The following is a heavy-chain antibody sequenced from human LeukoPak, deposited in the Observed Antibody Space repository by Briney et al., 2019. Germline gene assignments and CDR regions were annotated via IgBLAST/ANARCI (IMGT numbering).Heavy chain of an antibody. CDR1: GDSVSSKSAA. J-gene: IGHJ4*02. V-gene: IGHV6-1*01. D-gene: IGHD5-24*01. CDR2: TYYRSKWYY. Sequence: SQTLSLTCAISGDSVSSKSAARNWVRQSPSRGLEWLGRTYYRSKWYYHYAVAVKSRVIINPDTSNNQHSPQLNSVTPEDTAVYYCARGNNGFLDSWGQGTLVTVSS. CDR3: ARGNNGFLDS.